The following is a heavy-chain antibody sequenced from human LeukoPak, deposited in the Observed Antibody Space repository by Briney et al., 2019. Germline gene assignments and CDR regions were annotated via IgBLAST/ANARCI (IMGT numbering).Heavy chain of an antibody. D-gene: IGHD6-13*01. CDR2: ISSSGNTI. CDR1: GFTFSSYE. V-gene: IGHV3-48*03. J-gene: IGHJ4*02. CDR3: ARPAHYSSSWYF. Sequence: AGGSLRLSCAASGFTFSSYEMIWVRQAPGKGLEWVSYISSSGNTIYYADSVKGRFTISRDNAKNSLYLQMNSLRDEDTAVYYCARPAHYSSSWYFWGQGTLVSVSS.